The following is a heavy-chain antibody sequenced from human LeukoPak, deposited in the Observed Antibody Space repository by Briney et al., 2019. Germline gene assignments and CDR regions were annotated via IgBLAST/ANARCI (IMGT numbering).Heavy chain of an antibody. V-gene: IGHV3-66*01. Sequence: GSPKLSCAASGFTFSSYAISWVRQAPGEGLEWVSVIYSGGSTYYADSVKGRFTISRDDSKNTLYLQMNSLSAEDTAVYYCARAMIEGFFDYWGQGTLVTVSS. CDR2: IYSGGST. CDR1: GFTFSSYA. J-gene: IGHJ4*02. D-gene: IGHD3-22*01. CDR3: ARAMIEGFFDY.